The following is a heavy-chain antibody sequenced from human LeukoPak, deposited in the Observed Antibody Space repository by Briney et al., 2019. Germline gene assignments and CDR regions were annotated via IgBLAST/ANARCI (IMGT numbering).Heavy chain of an antibody. CDR3: ASTDSGSYQGLDY. CDR1: GGTFSSYA. J-gene: IGHJ4*02. D-gene: IGHD1-26*01. Sequence: SVKVSCKASGGTFSSYAISWVRQAPGQGLEWMGGIIPIFGTANYAQKFQGRVTITADKSTSTAYVELSSLRSEDTAVYYCASTDSGSYQGLDYWGQGTLVTVSS. V-gene: IGHV1-69*06. CDR2: IIPIFGTA.